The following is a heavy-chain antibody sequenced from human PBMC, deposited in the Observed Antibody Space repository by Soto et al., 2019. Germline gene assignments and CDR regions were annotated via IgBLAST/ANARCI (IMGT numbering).Heavy chain of an antibody. CDR1: GFTFSSYA. J-gene: IGHJ6*02. CDR2: ISYDGSNK. D-gene: IGHD6-6*01. V-gene: IGHV3-30-3*01. Sequence: GGSLRLSCAASGFTFSSYAMHWVRQAPGKGLEWVAVISYDGSNKYYADSVKGRFTISRDNSKNTLYLQMNSLRAEDTAVYYCARVSYSSSSSSLSRYYGMDVWGQGTTVTVSS. CDR3: ARVSYSSSSSSLSRYYGMDV.